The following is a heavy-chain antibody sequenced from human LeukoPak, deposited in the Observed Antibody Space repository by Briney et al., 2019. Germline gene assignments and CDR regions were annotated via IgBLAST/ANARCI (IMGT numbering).Heavy chain of an antibody. CDR1: GGSISSNY. CDR3: ARGRNLEWFDY. J-gene: IGHJ5*01. CDR2: AYGSGST. Sequence: SETLSLTCIVSGGSISSNYWSWTRQSAGKGLEYIGRAYGSGSTNYNPSLKSRVTISVDTSKNQFSLKLNSVTAADTAVYYCARGRNLEWFDYWGQGTLVTVSS. V-gene: IGHV4-4*07. D-gene: IGHD3-3*01.